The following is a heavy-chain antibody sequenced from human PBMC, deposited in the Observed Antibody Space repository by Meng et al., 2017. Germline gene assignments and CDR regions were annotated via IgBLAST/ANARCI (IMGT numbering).Heavy chain of an antibody. V-gene: IGHV4-31*01. CDR3: ARVTSSYYFDY. CDR1: GGSISSGGYY. J-gene: IGHJ4*02. Sequence: HVQLQESGPGLVKPSQPLSLTCTVSGGSISSGGYYWSWIRQHPGKGLEWIGYIYYSGSTYYNPSLKSLVTISVDTSKNQFSLKLSSVTAADTAVYYCARVTSSYYFDYWGQGTLVTVSS. D-gene: IGHD2/OR15-2a*01. CDR2: IYYSGST.